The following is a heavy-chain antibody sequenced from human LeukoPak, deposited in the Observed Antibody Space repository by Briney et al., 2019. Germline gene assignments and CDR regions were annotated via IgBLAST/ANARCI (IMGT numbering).Heavy chain of an antibody. CDR1: GFSFSSYA. Sequence: GGSLRLSCAASGFSFSSYAMSWVRQAPGKGLEWVSGLSGSGDSTYYADSVKGRFTISRDNSKNTLYLQMNSLRVEDTAVYYCAKDPYRVVVATGNYLDPWGQGTLVTVSS. CDR2: LSGSGDST. D-gene: IGHD2-15*01. J-gene: IGHJ5*02. V-gene: IGHV3-23*01. CDR3: AKDPYRVVVATGNYLDP.